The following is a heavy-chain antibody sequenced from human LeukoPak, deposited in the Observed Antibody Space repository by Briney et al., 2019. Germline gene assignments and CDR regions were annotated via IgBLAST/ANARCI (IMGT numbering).Heavy chain of an antibody. J-gene: IGHJ6*02. Sequence: SETLSLTCTVSGGSVSSGSYYWNWIRQPPGKGLEWIGYIYYSGSTNYNPSLKSRVTISVDTSKNQFSLKLSSVTAADTAVYYCARDALDYSIIGGYYYYYGMDVWGQGTTVTVSS. CDR1: GGSVSSGSYY. CDR3: ARDALDYSIIGGYYYYYGMDV. D-gene: IGHD4-11*01. V-gene: IGHV4-61*01. CDR2: IYYSGST.